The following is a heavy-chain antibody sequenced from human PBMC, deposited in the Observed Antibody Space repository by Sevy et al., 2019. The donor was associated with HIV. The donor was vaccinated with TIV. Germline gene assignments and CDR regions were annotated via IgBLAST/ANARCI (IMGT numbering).Heavy chain of an antibody. D-gene: IGHD3-10*01. CDR2: ISSSGAST. V-gene: IGHV3-23*01. J-gene: IGHJ4*02. CDR3: VKVAGSGTYYSGDFDY. Sequence: GGSLRLSCAASGFTFTSQAMSWVRQAPGKGLEWVSGISSSGASTYYAESAKGRFTISRDNSKSTLYLQMNSLRAEDTALYYCVKVAGSGTYYSGDFDYWGQGTLVTVPS. CDR1: GFTFTSQA.